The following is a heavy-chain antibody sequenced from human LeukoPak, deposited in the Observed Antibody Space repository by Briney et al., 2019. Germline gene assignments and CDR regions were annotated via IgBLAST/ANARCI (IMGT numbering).Heavy chain of an antibody. V-gene: IGHV3-74*01. CDR1: GFTFSNYW. CDR3: ARGLTIFGVVNDAFDI. J-gene: IGHJ3*02. Sequence: GGSLRLSCAASGFTFSNYWMHWVRQAPGKGLVWVSLINGDGSSTIYADSVKGRFTISRDNAKNTLYLQMNSLRAEDTAVYYCARGLTIFGVVNDAFDIWGQGTMVTVSS. D-gene: IGHD3-3*01. CDR2: INGDGSST.